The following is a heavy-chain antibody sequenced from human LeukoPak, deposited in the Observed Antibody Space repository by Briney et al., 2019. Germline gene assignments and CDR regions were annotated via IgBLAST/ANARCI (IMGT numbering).Heavy chain of an antibody. CDR2: TSRDGTST. V-gene: IGHV3-74*01. D-gene: IGHD2-15*01. CDR1: GVTFSSHS. Sequence: PGGSLRLSCAASGVTFSSHSMHWVRQAPGKGLVWVSGTSRDGTSTNYADAVKGRFTISRDNAKDTLYLQMNSLRVEDTAVYSCARGWYGPDSCGQGTLVTVSS. CDR3: ARGWYGPDS. J-gene: IGHJ5*01.